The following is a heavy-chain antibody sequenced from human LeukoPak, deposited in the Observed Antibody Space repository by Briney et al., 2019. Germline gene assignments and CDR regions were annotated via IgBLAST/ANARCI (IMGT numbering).Heavy chain of an antibody. CDR3: AKDPARYCTNGVCWKYYFDC. CDR2: TSYDGSNR. D-gene: IGHD2-8*01. CDR1: GFTFSSYG. V-gene: IGHV3-30*18. J-gene: IGHJ4*02. Sequence: PGRSLRLSCAAPGFTFSSYGMHWVRQAPGKGLEWVAVTSYDGSNRYYADSVKGRFTISRDNFKNTLYLQMNSLRAEDTAVYYCAKDPARYCTNGVCWKYYFDCWGQGTLVTVSS.